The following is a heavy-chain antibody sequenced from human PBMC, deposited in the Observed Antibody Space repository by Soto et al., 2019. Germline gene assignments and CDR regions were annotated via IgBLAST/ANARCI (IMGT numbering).Heavy chain of an antibody. CDR2: IYTSGST. Sequence: QVQLQESGPGLVKPSETLSLTCTVSGGSISSYYWSWIRQPAGKGLEWIGRIYTSGSTNYNPSLKSRVTMSVDTSKNQCSLKLSSVTAADTAVYYCARATGRLRGTLDYEISDYWGQGTLVTVSS. CDR3: ARATGRLRGTLDYEISDY. J-gene: IGHJ4*02. V-gene: IGHV4-4*07. D-gene: IGHD3-10*01. CDR1: GGSISSYY.